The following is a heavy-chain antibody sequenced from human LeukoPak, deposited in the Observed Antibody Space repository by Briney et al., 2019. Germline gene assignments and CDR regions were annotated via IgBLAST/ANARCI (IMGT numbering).Heavy chain of an antibody. V-gene: IGHV3-23*01. D-gene: IGHD4-17*01. CDR1: GFTFSSYA. Sequence: GGSLRLSCAASGFTFSSYAMSWVRQAPGKGLEWVSVISGSGTNTYYADSVKGRFTISRDNSKNTLCLQMNSLRAEDTAVYYCAKVPTVTIPLTFDYWGQGTLVTVSS. J-gene: IGHJ4*02. CDR3: AKVPTVTIPLTFDY. CDR2: ISGSGTNT.